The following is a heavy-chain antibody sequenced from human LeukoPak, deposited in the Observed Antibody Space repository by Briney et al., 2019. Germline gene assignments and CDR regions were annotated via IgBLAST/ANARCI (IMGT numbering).Heavy chain of an antibody. D-gene: IGHD3-9*01. CDR3: ARFRSTGILP. J-gene: IGHJ4*02. V-gene: IGHV1-8*02. Sequence: ASVKVSCKASGYTFTGYYMHWVRQAPGQGLEWMGWMNPNSGNTGYAQKFQGRVTMTRNTSISTAYMELSSLRSEDTAVYYCARFRSTGILPWGQGTLVTVSS. CDR2: MNPNSGNT. CDR1: GYTFTGYY.